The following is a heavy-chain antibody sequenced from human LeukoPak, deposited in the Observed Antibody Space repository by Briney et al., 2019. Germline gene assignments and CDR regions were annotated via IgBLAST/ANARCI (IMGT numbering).Heavy chain of an antibody. V-gene: IGHV4-31*03. J-gene: IGHJ4*02. Sequence: SETLSLTCTVSGGSISSGGYYWGWIRQHPGKGLEWIGYIYYSGSTYYNPSLKSRVTISVDTSKNQFSLKLSSVTAADTAVYYCARDRAGGYYGQYFDYWGQGTLVTVSS. CDR1: GGSISSGGYY. D-gene: IGHD3-22*01. CDR2: IYYSGST. CDR3: ARDRAGGYYGQYFDY.